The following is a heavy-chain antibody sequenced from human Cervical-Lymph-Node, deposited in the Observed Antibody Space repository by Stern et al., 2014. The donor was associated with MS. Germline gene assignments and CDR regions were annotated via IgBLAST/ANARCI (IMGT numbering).Heavy chain of an antibody. CDR2: IYPGDSKT. CDR1: GFKFSIYW. V-gene: IGHV5-51*01. D-gene: IGHD1-14*01. J-gene: IGHJ4*02. Sequence: VQLVQSGAELIRPGESLKISCKGSGFKFSIYWIAWVRQMPGKDLEWMGIIYPGDSKTRYSPSFQGQVTMSADKSTSTAYLQWSSLNASDTAMYFCARQTTAWASDVWGQGTLVTVSS. CDR3: ARQTTAWASDV.